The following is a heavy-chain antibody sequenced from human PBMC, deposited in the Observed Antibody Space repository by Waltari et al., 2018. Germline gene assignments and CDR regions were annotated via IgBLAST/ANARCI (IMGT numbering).Heavy chain of an antibody. CDR1: GGSISRYY. D-gene: IGHD6-6*01. J-gene: IGHJ4*02. CDR3: ARADLSSRISHFD. Sequence: QVQLQESGTVLVKPSDTLSLTCTVSGGSISRYYWSWIRQPPGKGLEWIGYIYYSGSTNYNPSRKSRVTISVDTSKNQFSLKLSSVTAADTAVYYCARADLSSRISHFDWGQGTLVTVSS. V-gene: IGHV4-59*01. CDR2: IYYSGST.